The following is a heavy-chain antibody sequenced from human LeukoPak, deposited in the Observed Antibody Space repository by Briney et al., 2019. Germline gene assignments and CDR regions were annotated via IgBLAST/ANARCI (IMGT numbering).Heavy chain of an antibody. D-gene: IGHD6-19*01. CDR2: IYPGDSDT. CDR3: VRTDTSGWYYFDY. Sequence: GESLKISRKGSGYTFTNYWIGWVRQMPGKGLECMGIIYPGDSDTRYSPSFQGQVTISADKSISTAYLQWSSLKASDTAMYYCVRTDTSGWYYFDYWGQGTLVTVSS. J-gene: IGHJ4*02. CDR1: GYTFTNYW. V-gene: IGHV5-51*01.